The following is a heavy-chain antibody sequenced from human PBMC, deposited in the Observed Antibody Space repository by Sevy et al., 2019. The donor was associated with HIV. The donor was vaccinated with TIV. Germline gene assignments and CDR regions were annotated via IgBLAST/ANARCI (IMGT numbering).Heavy chain of an antibody. CDR2: ISYDGSNK. D-gene: IGHD2-2*02. CDR1: GFTFSSYT. Sequence: GGSLRLSCAASGFTFSSYTMHWVRQAPGKGLEWVAVISYDGSNKYYADSVKGRFTISRDNSKNTLYLQMNSLSSEDTAVYYYARGPSRIVVVPAAIGGNNYWGQGTLVTVSS. CDR3: ARGPSRIVVVPAAIGGNNY. V-gene: IGHV3-30*04. J-gene: IGHJ4*02.